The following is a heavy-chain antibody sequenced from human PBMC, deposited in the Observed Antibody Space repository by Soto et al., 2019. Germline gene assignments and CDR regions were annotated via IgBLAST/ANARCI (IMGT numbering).Heavy chain of an antibody. CDR1: GGTFSSYA. CDR2: IIPIFGTA. J-gene: IGHJ4*02. CDR3: APLLLWFGELTPH. V-gene: IGHV1-69*13. Sequence: SVKVSCKASGGTFSSYAISWVRQAPGQGLEWMGGIIPIFGTANYAQKFQGRVTITADESTSTAYMGLSSLRSEDTAVYYCAPLLLWFGELTPHWGQGTLVTVSS. D-gene: IGHD3-10*01.